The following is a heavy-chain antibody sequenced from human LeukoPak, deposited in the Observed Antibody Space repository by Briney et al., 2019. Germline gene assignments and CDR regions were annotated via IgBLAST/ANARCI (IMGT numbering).Heavy chain of an antibody. CDR3: AKDLGGDGY. V-gene: IGHV3-23*01. D-gene: IGHD2-21*01. CDR2: ISTSGDRT. J-gene: IGHJ4*02. CDR1: GFTFSSYA. Sequence: PGGSLRLSCAASGFTFSSYAMSWVRQAPGKGLEWVSAISTSGDRTYYADSVKGRFTISRDNSKNTLYPQMNSLRAEDTAVYYCAKDLGGDGYWGQGTLVTVSS.